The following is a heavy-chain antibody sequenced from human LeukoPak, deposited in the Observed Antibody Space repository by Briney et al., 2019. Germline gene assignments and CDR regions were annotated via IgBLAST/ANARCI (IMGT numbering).Heavy chain of an antibody. J-gene: IGHJ5*02. CDR2: IYYDGSNK. CDR3: ASSSGGYNWFDP. D-gene: IGHD2-15*01. CDR1: EFSFSSHG. Sequence: QPGRSLRLSCAASEFSFSSHGMHWVRQAPGKGLEWVAVIYYDGSNKYYADSVKGRFTISRDNSKNTLYLQMNSLRAEDTAVYYCASSSGGYNWFDPWGQGTLVTVSS. V-gene: IGHV3-33*01.